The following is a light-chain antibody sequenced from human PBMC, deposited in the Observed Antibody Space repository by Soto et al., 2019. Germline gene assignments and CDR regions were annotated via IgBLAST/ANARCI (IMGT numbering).Light chain of an antibody. Sequence: QSVLTQPPSVSAAPGQKVTISCSGSSSNIGNNYVSWYQQLPGTAPKLLIYENNKRPSGIPDRFSGSKSGTSATLGITGLQTGDEADYYCGTWASSLSAAVFGGGTQLTVL. CDR1: SSNIGNNY. J-gene: IGLJ7*01. CDR2: ENN. CDR3: GTWASSLSAAV. V-gene: IGLV1-51*02.